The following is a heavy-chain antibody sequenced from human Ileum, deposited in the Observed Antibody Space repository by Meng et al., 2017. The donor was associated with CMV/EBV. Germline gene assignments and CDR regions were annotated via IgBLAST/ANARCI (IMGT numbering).Heavy chain of an antibody. CDR2: VRYDGGNK. Sequence: GESLKISCVASGFTFTSYGMHWVRQAPGKGLEWVAFVRYDGGNKYYADSLKGRFTITRDNSKNTLYLQMNSLSTEDTAVYYWAKPPSGSWAFDYWAQGPL. CDR3: AKPPSGSWAFDY. V-gene: IGHV3-30*02. D-gene: IGHD3-10*01. J-gene: IGHJ4*02. CDR1: GFTFTSYG.